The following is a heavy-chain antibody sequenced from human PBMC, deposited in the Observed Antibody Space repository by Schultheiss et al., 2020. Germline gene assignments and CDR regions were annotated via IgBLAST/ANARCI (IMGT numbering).Heavy chain of an antibody. J-gene: IGHJ6*02. CDR1: GDSVTSSSYF. D-gene: IGHD6-19*01. Sequence: SATLSLTCTVSGDSVTSSSYFWIWIRQPAGKGLEWIGHISATGSTNNNPSLKSRVTISVDTSKNQFSLKLTSVTAADTAVYYCARNYRSGWYRYYYGMDVWGQGTTVTVSS. CDR3: ARNYRSGWYRYYYGMDV. CDR2: ISATGST. V-gene: IGHV4-61*09.